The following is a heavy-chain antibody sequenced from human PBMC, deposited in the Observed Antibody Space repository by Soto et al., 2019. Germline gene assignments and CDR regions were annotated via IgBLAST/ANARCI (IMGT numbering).Heavy chain of an antibody. V-gene: IGHV4-34*01. Sequence: QVQLQQWGAGLLKPSETLSLTCAVYGGSFSGYYWSWIRQPPGKGLEWIGEINHSGSTNYNPSLKSRVTISVDTSKNQFSLKLSSVTAADTAVYYCARGSREVVRFGYYYYYMDVWGKGTTVTVSS. CDR2: INHSGST. CDR3: ARGSREVVRFGYYYYYMDV. CDR1: GGSFSGYY. D-gene: IGHD3-10*01. J-gene: IGHJ6*03.